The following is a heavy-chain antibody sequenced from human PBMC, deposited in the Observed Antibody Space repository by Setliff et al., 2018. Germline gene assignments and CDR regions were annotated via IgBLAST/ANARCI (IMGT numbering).Heavy chain of an antibody. Sequence: GGSLRLSCAASGFRFSIYAMSWVRQAPGKGLEWVSSILGSGDSTYYADSVKGRFTISRDNAKNSLYLQMNSLRAEDTAVYYCARLRKDYGDYYYFDYWGQGTLVTVSS. J-gene: IGHJ4*02. CDR2: ILGSGDST. CDR1: GFRFSIYA. D-gene: IGHD4-17*01. CDR3: ARLRKDYGDYYYFDY. V-gene: IGHV3-23*01.